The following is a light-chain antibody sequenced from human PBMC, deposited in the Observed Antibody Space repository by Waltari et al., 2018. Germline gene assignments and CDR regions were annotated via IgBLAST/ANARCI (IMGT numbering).Light chain of an antibody. CDR1: SSAVGGSNY. CDR3: SSYTSSSTWV. Sequence: QSALTQPASVSGSPGQSITISCTGTSSAVGGSNYVSWYQQHPGKAPNLMIYDVSKRPSGVSNRFSGSKSGNTASLTISGLQAEDEADYYCSSYTSSSTWVFGGGTKLTVL. J-gene: IGLJ3*02. CDR2: DVS. V-gene: IGLV2-14*01.